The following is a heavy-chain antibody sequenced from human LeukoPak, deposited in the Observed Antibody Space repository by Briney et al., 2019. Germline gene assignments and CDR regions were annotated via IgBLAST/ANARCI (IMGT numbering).Heavy chain of an antibody. V-gene: IGHV4-59*12. J-gene: IGHJ3*02. CDR1: GGSISSYY. D-gene: IGHD2-15*01. CDR3: ARRLGCSGGSCYSDAFDI. Sequence: SETLSLTCTVSGGSISSYYWSWIRQPPGKGLEWIGYIYYSGSTNYNPSLKSRVTISVDTSKNQFSLKLSSVTAADTAVYYCARRLGCSGGSCYSDAFDIWGQGTMVTVSS. CDR2: IYYSGST.